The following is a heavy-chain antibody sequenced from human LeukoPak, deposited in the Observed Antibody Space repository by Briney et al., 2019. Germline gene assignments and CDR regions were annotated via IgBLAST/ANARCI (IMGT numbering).Heavy chain of an antibody. CDR1: GFTLSNYW. CDR3: AKDLVASSGWYRSDY. V-gene: IGHV3-74*01. CDR2: IKGDGSDI. J-gene: IGHJ4*02. D-gene: IGHD6-19*01. Sequence: GGSLRLSCAVSGFTLSNYWMHWVRQAPGKGLVWVSHIKGDGSDIEYADSVKGRFTISRDNSKNTLYLQMNSLRAEDTAVYYCAKDLVASSGWYRSDYWGQGTLVTVSS.